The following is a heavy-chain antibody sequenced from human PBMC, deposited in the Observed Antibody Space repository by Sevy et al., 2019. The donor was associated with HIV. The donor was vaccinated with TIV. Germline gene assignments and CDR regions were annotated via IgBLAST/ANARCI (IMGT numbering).Heavy chain of an antibody. Sequence: GGSLRLSCAASGFTFSSYSMNWVRQAPGKGLEWVSYISSSSSTIYYADSVKGRLTISRDNAKNSLYLQMNSLRDEDTAVYYCARGFNGGWYDVADYWGQGTLVTVSS. V-gene: IGHV3-48*02. D-gene: IGHD6-19*01. CDR1: GFTFSSYS. J-gene: IGHJ4*02. CDR2: ISSSSSTI. CDR3: ARGFNGGWYDVADY.